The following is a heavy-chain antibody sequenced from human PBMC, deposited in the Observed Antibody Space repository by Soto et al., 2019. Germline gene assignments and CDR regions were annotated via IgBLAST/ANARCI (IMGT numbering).Heavy chain of an antibody. Sequence: AGSLRLSCAASGFIFSSDGMHWVRQAPGKGLEWVAVIWYDGSNKYYADSVKGRFTITRDNSKNTLYLQMNSLRAEDTAVYYCARGPSGSYDYWGQGTLVTVSS. J-gene: IGHJ4*02. CDR3: ARGPSGSYDY. V-gene: IGHV3-33*01. CDR1: GFIFSSDG. CDR2: IWYDGSNK. D-gene: IGHD1-26*01.